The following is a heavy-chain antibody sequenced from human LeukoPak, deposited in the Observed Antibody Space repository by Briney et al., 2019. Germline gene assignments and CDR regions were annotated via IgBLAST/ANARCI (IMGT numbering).Heavy chain of an antibody. V-gene: IGHV3-49*03. CDR3: TRDRDGYSSGHDY. Sequence: GGSLRLSCTASGFTFGDYAMSWFLQAPGKGLEWVVFIRSKAYGGTTEYAASVKGRFTISRDDSKSIAYLQMNSLKTEDTAVYYCTRDRDGYSSGHDYWGQGTLVTVSS. D-gene: IGHD6-19*01. CDR1: GFTFGDYA. CDR2: IRSKAYGGTT. J-gene: IGHJ4*02.